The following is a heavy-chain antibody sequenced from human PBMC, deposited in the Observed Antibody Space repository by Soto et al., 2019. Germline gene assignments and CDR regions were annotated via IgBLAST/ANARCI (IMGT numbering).Heavy chain of an antibody. J-gene: IGHJ3*02. CDR2: INAGNGNT. D-gene: IGHD2-2*01. CDR1: GYTFTNYA. Sequence: QVQFVQSGAELKKPGASVKVSCKASGYTFTNYAMHWVRQAPGQRLEWMGWINAGNGNTKYSQKFQGRVTITRDKTARTAYVGLTSLRSDDTAVYYCARAGYCSSTSCSDAFDIWGQGTLVTVSS. V-gene: IGHV1-3*01. CDR3: ARAGYCSSTSCSDAFDI.